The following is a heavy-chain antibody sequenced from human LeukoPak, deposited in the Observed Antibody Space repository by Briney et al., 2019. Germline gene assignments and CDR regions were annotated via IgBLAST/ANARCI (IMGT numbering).Heavy chain of an antibody. CDR3: ARDHVLRYFDWLSRGYYYYYMDV. CDR2: IYTSGST. D-gene: IGHD3-9*01. CDR1: GGSISSYY. V-gene: IGHV4-4*07. Sequence: SETLSLPCTVSGGSISSYYWSWIRQPAGKGLEWIGRIYTSGSTNYNPSLKSRVTMSVDTSKNQFSLKLSSVTAADTAVYYCARDHVLRYFDWLSRGYYYYYMDVWGKGTTVTISS. J-gene: IGHJ6*03.